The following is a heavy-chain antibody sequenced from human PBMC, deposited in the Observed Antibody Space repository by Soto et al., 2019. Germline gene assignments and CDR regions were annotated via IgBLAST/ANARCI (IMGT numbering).Heavy chain of an antibody. Sequence: ASVKVSCKASGYTFTSYGISWVRQAPGQRLEWMGWISAYNGNTNYAQKLQGRVTMTTDTSTSTAYMELRSLRSDDTAVYYCARTLTDFWSGYYNFEYWGQGTLVTVYS. CDR1: GYTFTSYG. J-gene: IGHJ4*02. D-gene: IGHD3-3*01. CDR3: ARTLTDFWSGYYNFEY. CDR2: ISAYNGNT. V-gene: IGHV1-18*01.